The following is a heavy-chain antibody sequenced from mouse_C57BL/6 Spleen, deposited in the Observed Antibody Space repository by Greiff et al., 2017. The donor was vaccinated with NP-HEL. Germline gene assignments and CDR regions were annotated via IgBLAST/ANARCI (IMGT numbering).Heavy chain of an antibody. CDR3: ARGGGYYGSSYVDFDV. CDR1: GYSITSGYY. J-gene: IGHJ1*03. D-gene: IGHD1-1*01. Sequence: KLQESGPGLVKPSQSLSLTCSVTGYSITSGYYWNWIRQFPGNKLEWMGYISYDGSNNYNPSLKNRISITRDTSKNQFFLKLNSVTTENTATYYCARGGGYYGSSYVDFDVWGTGTTVTVSS. CDR2: ISYDGSN. V-gene: IGHV3-6*01.